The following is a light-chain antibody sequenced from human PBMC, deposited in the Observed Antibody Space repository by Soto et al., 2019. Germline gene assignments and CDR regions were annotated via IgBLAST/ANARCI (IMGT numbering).Light chain of an antibody. CDR3: QQYLGT. CDR2: GAS. J-gene: IGKJ1*01. V-gene: IGKV3-20*01. CDR1: QSVSSSY. Sequence: EIVLTQSPGTLSLSPGERATLSCRASQSVSSSYLAWYQQKPGQAPRLLIYGASSRATGIPDRFSGSGSGTDFTLTISRLEHEDCAVYYCQQYLGTFGQGTKVEIK.